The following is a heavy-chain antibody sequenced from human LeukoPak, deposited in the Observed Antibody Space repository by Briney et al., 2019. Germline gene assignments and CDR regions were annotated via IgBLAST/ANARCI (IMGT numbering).Heavy chain of an antibody. J-gene: IGHJ3*02. CDR1: GFTFSSYA. CDR3: AKGRSAYYDSSDAFDI. D-gene: IGHD3-22*01. CDR2: ISGSGGNT. Sequence: LTGGSLRLACVASGFTFSSYAMNWVRQAPGKGLEWVSLISGSGGNTYYADSVKGRFTISRDNSKNTLYLQMNSLRAEDTAVYYCAKGRSAYYDSSDAFDIWGQGTMVTVSS. V-gene: IGHV3-23*01.